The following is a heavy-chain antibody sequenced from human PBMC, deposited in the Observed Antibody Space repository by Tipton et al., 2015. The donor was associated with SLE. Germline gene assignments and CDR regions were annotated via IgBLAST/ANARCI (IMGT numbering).Heavy chain of an antibody. J-gene: IGHJ5*02. V-gene: IGHV4-4*07. Sequence: TLSLTCTVSGGSISSYYWSWIRQPAGKGLEWIGRIYTSGSTNYNPSLKSRVTMSVDTSKNQFSLKLSSVTAADTAVYYCARGRDDSSGSLFDPWGQGTLVTVSS. CDR2: IYTSGST. D-gene: IGHD3-22*01. CDR3: ARGRDDSSGSLFDP. CDR1: GGSISSYY.